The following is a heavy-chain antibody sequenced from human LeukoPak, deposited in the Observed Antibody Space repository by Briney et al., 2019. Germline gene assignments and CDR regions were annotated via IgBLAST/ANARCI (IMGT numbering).Heavy chain of an antibody. V-gene: IGHV3-21*01. CDR3: ARCTTGRTFGSLREIKRSREIDY. J-gene: IGHJ4*02. CDR1: GFTFSSC. Sequence: GGSLRLSCAASGFTFSSCMNWVRQAPGKGLEWVSPISSSSSNIYYADSVKGRFTISRDNAKNSLYLQMNSLRVEDTAVYYCARCTTGRTFGSLREIKRSREIDYWGQGTLVTVSS. CDR2: ISSSSSNI. D-gene: IGHD1-1*01.